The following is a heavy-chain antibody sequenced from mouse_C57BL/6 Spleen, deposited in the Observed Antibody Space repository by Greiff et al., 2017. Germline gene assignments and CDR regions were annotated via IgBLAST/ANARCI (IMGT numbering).Heavy chain of an antibody. CDR2: INPSTGGT. CDR1: GYSFTGYY. CDR3: ARPSLYYDYDYFDY. V-gene: IGHV1-42*01. Sequence: EVQLQQSGPELVKPGASVKISCKASGYSFTGYYMNWVKQSPEKSLEWIGEINPSTGGTTYNQKFKAKATLTVDKSSSTAYMQLKSLTSEDSAVYYCARPSLYYDYDYFDYWGQGTTLTVSS. J-gene: IGHJ2*01. D-gene: IGHD2-4*01.